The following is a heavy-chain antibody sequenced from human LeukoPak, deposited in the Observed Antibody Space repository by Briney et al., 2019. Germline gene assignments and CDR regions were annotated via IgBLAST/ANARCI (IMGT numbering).Heavy chain of an antibody. D-gene: IGHD3-9*01. J-gene: IGHJ4*02. CDR1: GLTFSNYW. CDR3: AGGTGFIIKD. Sequence: GGSLRLSCAASGLTFSNYWMDWVRQAPGKGLEWVANIKQDGSEKNYVDSVKGRFTISRDNAKNSLYLQMNNLRVEDTAMYYCAGGTGFIIKDWGQGTLVTVSS. CDR2: IKQDGSEK. V-gene: IGHV3-7*03.